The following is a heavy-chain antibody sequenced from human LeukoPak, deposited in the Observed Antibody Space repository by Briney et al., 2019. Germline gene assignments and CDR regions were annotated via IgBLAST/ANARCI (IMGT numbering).Heavy chain of an antibody. CDR1: GFTFGGYA. CDR2: IRSKAYSRTT. Sequence: PGRSLRLSCTTSGFTFGGYAMSWVRQAPGKGLEWVGFIRSKAYSRTTEYAASVEGRFTISRDDSKSTAYLHMNNLKSVDTAVYYCTTEVTFGYYFDYWGQGTLVTVSS. CDR3: TTEVTFGYYFDY. J-gene: IGHJ4*02. D-gene: IGHD3-3*01. V-gene: IGHV3-49*04.